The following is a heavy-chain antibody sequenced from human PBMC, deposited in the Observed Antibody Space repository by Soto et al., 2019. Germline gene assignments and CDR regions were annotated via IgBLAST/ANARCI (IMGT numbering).Heavy chain of an antibody. CDR2: INPNSGGT. CDR1: GYTFSGFY. J-gene: IGHJ4*02. D-gene: IGHD6-19*01. CDR3: ASGAVAGTADFDF. V-gene: IGHV1-2*02. Sequence: AAVKVSCKASGYTFSGFYMHWVRQAPWQGLEWMGWINPNSGGTKSAEKFQGRVTMTRDTSISTAYMELSRLTSDDTAVCYCASGAVAGTADFDFWGQGTQVTVSS.